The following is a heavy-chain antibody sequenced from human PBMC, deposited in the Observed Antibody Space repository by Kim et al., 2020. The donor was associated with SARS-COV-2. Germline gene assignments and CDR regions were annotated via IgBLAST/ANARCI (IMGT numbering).Heavy chain of an antibody. V-gene: IGHV3-21*04. CDR3: ARDANYDILTGYFSRYYYGMDV. J-gene: IGHJ6*02. D-gene: IGHD3-9*01. CDR2: ISSSSSYI. Sequence: GGSLRLSCAASGFTFSSYSMNWVRQAPGKGLEWVSSISSSSSYIYYADSVKGRFTISRDNAKNSLYLQMNSLRAEDTAVYYCARDANYDILTGYFSRYYYGMDVWGQGTTVTVSS. CDR1: GFTFSSYS.